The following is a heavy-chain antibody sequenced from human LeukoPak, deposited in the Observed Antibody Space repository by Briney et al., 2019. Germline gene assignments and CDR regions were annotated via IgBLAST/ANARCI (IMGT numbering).Heavy chain of an antibody. CDR3: ARESNEITGTTD. Sequence: SQTLSLTCTVSGGSISSGGYYWSWIRQHPGKGLEWIGYIYYSGSTYYNPSLKSRVTISVGTSKNQFSLKLSSVTAADTAVYYCARESNEITGTTDWGQGTLVTVSS. J-gene: IGHJ4*02. CDR1: GGSISSGGYY. V-gene: IGHV4-31*03. CDR2: IYYSGST. D-gene: IGHD1-7*01.